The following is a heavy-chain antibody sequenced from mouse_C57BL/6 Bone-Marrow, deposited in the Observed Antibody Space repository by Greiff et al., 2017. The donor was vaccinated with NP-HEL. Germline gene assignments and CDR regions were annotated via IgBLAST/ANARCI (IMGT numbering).Heavy chain of an antibody. J-gene: IGHJ2*01. Sequence: QVQLQQSGAELVRPGTSVKMSCKASGYTFTNYWIGWAKQRPGHGLEWIGDIYPGGGSTNYNEKFKGKATLTADKSSSTAYMQFSSLTSEDSAIYYCARLIHYYGYPDYWGQGTTLTVSS. CDR3: ARLIHYYGYPDY. V-gene: IGHV1-63*01. D-gene: IGHD1-2*01. CDR2: IYPGGGST. CDR1: GYTFTNYW.